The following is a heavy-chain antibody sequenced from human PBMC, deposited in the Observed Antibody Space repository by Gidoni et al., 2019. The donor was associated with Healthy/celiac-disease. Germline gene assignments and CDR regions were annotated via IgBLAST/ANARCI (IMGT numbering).Heavy chain of an antibody. J-gene: IGHJ4*02. CDR1: GSTLTELS. CDR3: ATDPYCGGDCYSLGY. CDR2: FDPEDDET. Sequence: VQLFLSRAEVKTPAASVKVSCKVSGSTLTELSMHWVRQDPGKGLEWIGGFDPEDDETIYAKKFQGRVTMTEETSTDTAYMELSSLRSEETDVYYCATDPYCGGDCYSLGYWGQGTLVTVSS. V-gene: IGHV1-24*01. D-gene: IGHD2-21*02.